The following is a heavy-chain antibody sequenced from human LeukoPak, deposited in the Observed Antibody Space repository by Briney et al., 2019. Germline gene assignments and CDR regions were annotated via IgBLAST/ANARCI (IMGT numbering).Heavy chain of an antibody. CDR2: ISVRGGST. CDR1: GFTFSSYG. CDR3: AKDRGHSSGFPIYYFDY. J-gene: IGHJ4*02. V-gene: IGHV3-23*01. Sequence: PGGSLRLSCAVSGFTFSSYGMSWVRQAPGKGLEWVSAISVRGGSTYYADSVKGRFTISRDNSKNTLYLQMNSLRAEDTAVYYCAKDRGHSSGFPIYYFDYWGQGTLVTVSS. D-gene: IGHD3-22*01.